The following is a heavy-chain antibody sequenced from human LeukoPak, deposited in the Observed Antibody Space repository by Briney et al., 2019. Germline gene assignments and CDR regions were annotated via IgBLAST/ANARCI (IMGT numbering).Heavy chain of an antibody. CDR2: ISYDGSNK. CDR3: ARRGDSSSGYFDY. J-gene: IGHJ4*02. V-gene: IGHV3-30-3*01. CDR1: GFTFSSYA. D-gene: IGHD6-6*01. Sequence: GGSLRLSCAASGFTFSSYAMHWVRQAPGKGLEWVAVISYDGSNKYYADSVKGRFTISRDNSKNTLYLQMNSLRAEDTAVYYCARRGDSSSGYFDYWGQGTLVTVSS.